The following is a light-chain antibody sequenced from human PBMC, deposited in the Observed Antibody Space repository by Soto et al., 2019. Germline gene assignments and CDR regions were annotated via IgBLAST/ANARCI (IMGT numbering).Light chain of an antibody. CDR3: GTWDSSLSAVV. CDR2: DNN. V-gene: IGLV1-51*01. CDR1: SSNIGNNY. Sequence: QSALTQPPSVSAAPGQKVTISRSGSSSNIGNNYVSWYQQLPGTAPKLLIYDNNKRPSGIPDRFSGSKSGTSATLGITGLQTGDEADYYCGTWDSSLSAVVFGGGTQLTVL. J-gene: IGLJ2*01.